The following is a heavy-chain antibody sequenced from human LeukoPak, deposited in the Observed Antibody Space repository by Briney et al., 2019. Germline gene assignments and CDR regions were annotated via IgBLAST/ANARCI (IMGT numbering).Heavy chain of an antibody. J-gene: IGHJ5*02. CDR1: GFTVSSNY. CDR3: ARDLGYSSGWSNSGWFDP. D-gene: IGHD6-19*01. CDR2: IYSGGST. Sequence: GGSLRLSCAASGFTVSSNYMSWVRQAPGKGLEWVSVIYSGGSTYYADSVKGRFTISRDNSKNTLYLQMNSLRAEDTAVYYCARDLGYSSGWSNSGWFDPWGQGTLVTVSS. V-gene: IGHV3-66*01.